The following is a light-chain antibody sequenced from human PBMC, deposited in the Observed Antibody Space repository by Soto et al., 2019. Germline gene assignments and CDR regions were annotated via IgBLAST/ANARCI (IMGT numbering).Light chain of an antibody. CDR2: AVS. CDR3: LQDYSYPWT. CDR1: QKINNN. Sequence: ETVMTQSPDTLSVSPGESATLSCRASQKINNNFAWYQQRPGQAPRLLIYAVSTRATGIPARFSGSGSGTDFTLTISSLQPEDFANYSCLQDYSYPWTFGQGTKVAI. J-gene: IGKJ1*01. V-gene: IGKV3-15*01.